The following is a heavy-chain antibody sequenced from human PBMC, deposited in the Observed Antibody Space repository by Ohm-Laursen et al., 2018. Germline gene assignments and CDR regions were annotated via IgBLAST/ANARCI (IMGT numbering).Heavy chain of an antibody. Sequence: SLRLSCAASGFTFSSYAMNWVRQAPGKGLEWVSGISGSGSRTYYADSVKGRFTISRDNSKNTLDLQMDSLRAEDTAVYSCAKVLSAWHYFDFWGQGTLVTVSS. V-gene: IGHV3-23*01. CDR3: AKVLSAWHYFDF. CDR2: ISGSGSRT. J-gene: IGHJ4*02. D-gene: IGHD3-10*01. CDR1: GFTFSSYA.